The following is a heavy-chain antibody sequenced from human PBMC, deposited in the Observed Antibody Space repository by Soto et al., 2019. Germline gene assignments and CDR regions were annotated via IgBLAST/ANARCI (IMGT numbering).Heavy chain of an antibody. J-gene: IGHJ6*03. CDR3: AFSNWNHGTTHYYMDV. Sequence: QVQLVQSGAEVKKPGSSVKVSCKASGATFNGFFMSWVRQAPGQGLEWMGRVFPILRTADYAQRFQGRLTTTANKSTSTGYMELSSLRSEDPAMDYCAFSNWNHGTTHYYMDVWGKGTTVTVSS. D-gene: IGHD1-1*01. CDR2: VFPILRTA. V-gene: IGHV1-69*08. CDR1: GATFNGFF.